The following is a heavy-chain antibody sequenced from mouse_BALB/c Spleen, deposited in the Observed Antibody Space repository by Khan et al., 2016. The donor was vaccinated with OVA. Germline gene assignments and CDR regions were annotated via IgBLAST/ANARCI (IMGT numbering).Heavy chain of an antibody. CDR2: INPRTAYT. CDR1: GYTFINYW. Sequence: QVRLQQSGAELAKPGASVKMSCKASGYTFINYWILWVKQRPGQGLEWIGYINPRTAYTEFNQNFKDKATLTADKSSRTAYMQLSSLTSEDSAVYDCARRGLRWDFDYWGQGTTLTVSS. CDR3: ARRGLRWDFDY. J-gene: IGHJ2*01. V-gene: IGHV1-7*01. D-gene: IGHD1-1*01.